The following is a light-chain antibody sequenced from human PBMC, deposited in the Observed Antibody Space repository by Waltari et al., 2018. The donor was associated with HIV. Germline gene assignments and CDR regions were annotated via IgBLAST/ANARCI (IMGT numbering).Light chain of an antibody. CDR2: QDS. J-gene: IGLJ1*01. CDR3: QSWGTDTAV. CDR1: KLGSKF. Sequence: SYELTQSPSVSVSPGQTVTITCSGDKLGSKFVSWYQQKAGQSPLLVIFQDSPRPSGTPERFSGSNSGNSATLTITGTKPMDEADYYCQSWGTDTAVFGTGTKVTVL. V-gene: IGLV3-1*01.